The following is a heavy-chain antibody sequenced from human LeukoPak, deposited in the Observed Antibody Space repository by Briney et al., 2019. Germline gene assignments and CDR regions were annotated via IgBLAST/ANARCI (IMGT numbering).Heavy chain of an antibody. CDR1: GFTFSSYA. Sequence: PGGSLRLSCAASGFTFSSYAMSWVRQAPGKGLEWVSAISGSGGSAYYAGSVKGRFAISRDNSKNTLYLQMNSLRAEDTALYYCAAQREKWFGELYYYYGMDVWGQGTTVTVSS. CDR2: ISGSGGSA. V-gene: IGHV3-23*01. CDR3: AAQREKWFGELYYYYGMDV. J-gene: IGHJ6*02. D-gene: IGHD3-10*01.